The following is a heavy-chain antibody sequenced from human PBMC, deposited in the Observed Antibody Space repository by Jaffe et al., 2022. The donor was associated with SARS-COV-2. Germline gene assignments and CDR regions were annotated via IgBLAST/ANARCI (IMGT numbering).Heavy chain of an antibody. Sequence: QVQLVESGGGVVQPGRSLRLSCAASGFTFSSYGMHWVRQAPGKGLEWVAVIWYDGSNKYYADSVKGRFTISRDNSKNTLYLQMNSLRAEDTAVYYCARKYSGYDYGMDVWGQGTTVTVSS. CDR3: ARKYSGYDYGMDV. V-gene: IGHV3-33*01. CDR1: GFTFSSYG. D-gene: IGHD1-26*01. CDR2: IWYDGSNK. J-gene: IGHJ6*02.